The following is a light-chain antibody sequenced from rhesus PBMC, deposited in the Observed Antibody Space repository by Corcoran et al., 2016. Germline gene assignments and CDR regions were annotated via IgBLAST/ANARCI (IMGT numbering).Light chain of an antibody. CDR1: ENVNNY. Sequence: DIQMTQSPSSLSAFVGDRVTITCRASENVNNYLNWYQQTPEKAPKLLIYKSSTLQSGVPSRFSGSGSGTDYTFTISILKPEDVATYYCQHGYVAPLTFGGGTKVELK. CDR2: KSS. CDR3: QHGYVAPLT. J-gene: IGKJ4*01. V-gene: IGKV1-74*01.